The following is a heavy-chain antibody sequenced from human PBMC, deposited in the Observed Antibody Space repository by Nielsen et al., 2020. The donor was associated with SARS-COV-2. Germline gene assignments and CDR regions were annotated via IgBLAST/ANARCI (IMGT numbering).Heavy chain of an antibody. D-gene: IGHD4-23*01. CDR3: ARIGYGGAGAFDY. CDR1: GYTFTGYY. V-gene: IGHV1-2*02. Sequence: ASVQVSCKASGYTFTGYYMHWVRQAPGQGLEWMGWINPNSGGTNYAQKFQGRVTMTRDTSISTAYMELSRLRSDDTAVYYCARIGYGGAGAFDYWGQGTLVTVSS. J-gene: IGHJ4*02. CDR2: INPNSGGT.